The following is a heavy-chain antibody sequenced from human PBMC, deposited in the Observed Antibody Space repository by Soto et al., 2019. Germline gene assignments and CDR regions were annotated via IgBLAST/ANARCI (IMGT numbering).Heavy chain of an antibody. Sequence: QVQLQESGPGLVKPSETVSLICTVSGDSISGYYWSWIRQPAGKGLEWIGRIYSSGNANYNPSLKSRVSMSGDMSKNQFSLKVTSVTAADTAMYYCSRGDVFDLWGQGTKVTVSS. V-gene: IGHV4-4*07. CDR2: IYSSGNA. CDR1: GDSISGYY. CDR3: SRGDVFDL. J-gene: IGHJ3*01.